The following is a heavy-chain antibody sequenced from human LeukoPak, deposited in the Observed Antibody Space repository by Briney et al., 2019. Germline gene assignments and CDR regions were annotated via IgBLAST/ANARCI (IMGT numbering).Heavy chain of an antibody. D-gene: IGHD2-15*01. CDR2: IRYDGSNQ. V-gene: IGHV3-30*02. Sequence: GGSLRLSCAASGFTFTSYGMNWVRQAPGKGLEWVAFIRYDGSNQYYADSVKGRFTISRDNSKNTLYLQMNSLRAEDTAVYYCARVGSGGSWIQHWGQGTLVTVSS. J-gene: IGHJ1*01. CDR3: ARVGSGGSWIQH. CDR1: GFTFTSYG.